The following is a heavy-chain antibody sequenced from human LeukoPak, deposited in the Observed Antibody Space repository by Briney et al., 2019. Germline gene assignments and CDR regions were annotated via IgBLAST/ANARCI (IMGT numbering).Heavy chain of an antibody. D-gene: IGHD5-18*01. V-gene: IGHV3-23*01. Sequence: PGGSLRLSCAASGFPFSNYAVGWVRKVPGKGLEWVSTLSGRGERTYYADSVKGRFTISRDNSKNRLYLQMNSLRAEDTAIYYCANHLDVDTTMGRFDPWGQGTLVTVSS. CDR2: LSGRGERT. CDR3: ANHLDVDTTMGRFDP. J-gene: IGHJ5*02. CDR1: GFPFSNYA.